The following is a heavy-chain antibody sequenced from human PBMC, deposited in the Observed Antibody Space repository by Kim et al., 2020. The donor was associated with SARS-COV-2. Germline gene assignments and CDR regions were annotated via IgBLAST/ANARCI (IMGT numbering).Heavy chain of an antibody. J-gene: IGHJ6*02. CDR2: ISDVGIHK. Sequence: GGSLRLSCAASGFTFSTYAVHWVRQAPGKGLEWVTVISDVGIHKYYADSVKGRFTISRDNSKNTVYLQMNSLSTEDTALYYCAREPYDVREGGMDVWGQGTPVTV. CDR1: GFTFSTYA. V-gene: IGHV3-30-3*01. D-gene: IGHD5-12*01. CDR3: AREPYDVREGGMDV.